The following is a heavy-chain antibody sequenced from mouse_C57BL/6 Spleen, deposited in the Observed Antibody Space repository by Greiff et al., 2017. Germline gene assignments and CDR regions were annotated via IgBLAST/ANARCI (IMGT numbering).Heavy chain of an antibody. V-gene: IGHV3-6*01. Sequence: EVKLVESGPGLVKPSQSLSLTCSVTGYSITSGYYWNWIRQFPGNKLEWMGYISYDGSNNYNPSLKNRISITRDTSKNQFFLKLNSVTTEDTATYYCARWLWDAMDYWGQGTSVTVSA. D-gene: IGHD2-3*01. J-gene: IGHJ4*01. CDR3: ARWLWDAMDY. CDR2: ISYDGSN. CDR1: GYSITSGYY.